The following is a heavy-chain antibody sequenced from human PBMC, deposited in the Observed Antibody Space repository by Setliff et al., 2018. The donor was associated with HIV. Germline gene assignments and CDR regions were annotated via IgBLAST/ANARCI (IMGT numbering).Heavy chain of an antibody. V-gene: IGHV1-18*01. J-gene: IGHJ3*02. D-gene: IGHD2-2*01. CDR1: GYTFSTYG. CDR3: ARDRGVYCISSSCYSPVDAFDI. CDR2: ISAYNGNT. Sequence: PEASVKVSCKASGYTFSTYGISWVRQAPGQGLEWMGWISAYNGNTNYAQKLQGRVTVTTDTSTSTAYMELRSLRSDDTAVYYCARDRGVYCISSSCYSPVDAFDIWGQGTMVTVSS.